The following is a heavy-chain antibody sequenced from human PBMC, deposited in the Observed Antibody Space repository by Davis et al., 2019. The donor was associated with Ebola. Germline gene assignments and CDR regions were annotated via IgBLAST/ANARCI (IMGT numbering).Heavy chain of an antibody. D-gene: IGHD5-18*01. Sequence: GSLRLSCAASRFTFSNYAMSWVRQAPGKGLEWIGEINHSGSTNYNPSLKSRVTISVDTSKNQFSLKLSSVTAADTAVYYCARGGIQLWLMDYYYYGMDVWGQGTTVTVSS. CDR1: RFTFSNYA. CDR3: ARGGIQLWLMDYYYYGMDV. J-gene: IGHJ6*02. CDR2: INHSGST. V-gene: IGHV4-34*01.